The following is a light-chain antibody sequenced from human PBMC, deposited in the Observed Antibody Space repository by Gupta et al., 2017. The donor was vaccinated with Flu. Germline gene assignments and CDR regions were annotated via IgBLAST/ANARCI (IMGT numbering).Light chain of an antibody. Sequence: DIQMTQSPSSLSASVGDRVIITCRASQSISSHKLNWYQKKPGRAPKVLIYAASSLQSGVPSRFSGDGSGTDFTLTISSLQPEDFATYYCQQSVSTPYTFGQGTKLQIK. CDR2: AAS. J-gene: IGKJ2*01. V-gene: IGKV1-39*01. CDR1: QSISSH. CDR3: QQSVSTPYT.